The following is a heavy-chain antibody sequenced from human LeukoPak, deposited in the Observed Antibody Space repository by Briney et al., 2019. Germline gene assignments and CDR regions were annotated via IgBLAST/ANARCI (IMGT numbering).Heavy chain of an antibody. J-gene: IGHJ4*02. Sequence: SVKVSCKASGGTFSSYAISRVRQAPGQGLEWMGGIIPIFGTANYAQKFQGRVTITADESTSTAYMELSSLRSEDTAVYYGVLVVPAAMWGQGTLVTVSS. D-gene: IGHD2-2*01. CDR1: GGTFSSYA. V-gene: IGHV1-69*01. CDR3: VLVVPAAM. CDR2: IIPIFGTA.